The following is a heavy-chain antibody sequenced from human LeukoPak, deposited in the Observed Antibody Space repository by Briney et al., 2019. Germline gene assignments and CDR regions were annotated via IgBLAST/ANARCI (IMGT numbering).Heavy chain of an antibody. J-gene: IGHJ4*02. Sequence: PSETLSLTCTLSGDSISSSYWSWLRHPAGEGLEYRVRIYISGSTNYNPSLKGRVTMSLDTSKNQFSLKLSSVTAADTAVYYCSRERDQVAAIRFDYWGRGTLVTVSS. CDR1: GDSISSSY. CDR2: IYISGST. D-gene: IGHD5-12*01. CDR3: SRERDQVAAIRFDY. V-gene: IGHV4-4*07.